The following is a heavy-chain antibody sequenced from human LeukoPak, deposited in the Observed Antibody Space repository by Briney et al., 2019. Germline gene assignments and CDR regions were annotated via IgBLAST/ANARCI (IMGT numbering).Heavy chain of an antibody. CDR2: IYYSGST. CDR1: GGSISSCY. Sequence: SETLSLACTVSGGSISSCYWSWIRQPPGKGLEWIGYIYYSGSTNYNPSLKSRVTISVDTSKNQFSLKLSSVTAADTAVYYCARYRADDILTGYVDYWGQGTLVTVSS. CDR3: ARYRADDILTGYVDY. J-gene: IGHJ4*02. V-gene: IGHV4-59*08. D-gene: IGHD3-9*01.